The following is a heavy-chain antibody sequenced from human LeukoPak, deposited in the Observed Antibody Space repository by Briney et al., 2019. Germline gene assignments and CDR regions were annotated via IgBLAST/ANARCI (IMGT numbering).Heavy chain of an antibody. V-gene: IGHV1-69*05. CDR2: IIPIFGTA. J-gene: IGHJ6*03. CDR3: LTRSLVAVTGNYYMDV. CDR1: GGTFSSYA. Sequence: SVKASCKASGGTFSSYAISWVRQAPGQGLEWMGGIIPIFGTANYAQKFQGRVTITTDESTSTAYMELSSLRAEDTAVYYCLTRSLVAVTGNYYMDVWGKGTTVTVSS. D-gene: IGHD6-19*01.